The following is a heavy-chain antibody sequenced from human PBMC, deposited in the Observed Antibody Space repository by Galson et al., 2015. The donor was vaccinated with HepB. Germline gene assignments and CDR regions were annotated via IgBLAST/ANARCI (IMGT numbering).Heavy chain of an antibody. Sequence: SVKVSCKASGYTFTSYGISWVRQAPGRGLEWMGWISAYNGNTNYAQKLQGRVTMTTDTSTSTAYMELRSPRSDDTAVYYCAREGAETIFGVVFSGYYYGMDVWGQGTTVTVSS. V-gene: IGHV1-18*04. CDR1: GYTFTSYG. CDR3: AREGAETIFGVVFSGYYYGMDV. D-gene: IGHD3-3*01. J-gene: IGHJ6*02. CDR2: ISAYNGNT.